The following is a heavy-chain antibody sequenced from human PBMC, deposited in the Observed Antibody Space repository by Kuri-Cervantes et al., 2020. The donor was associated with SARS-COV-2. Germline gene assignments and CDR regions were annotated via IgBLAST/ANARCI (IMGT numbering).Heavy chain of an antibody. CDR1: GFTFSSYS. CDR3: AKDAGYYGSGSYYPWFDP. Sequence: GGSLRLSCAASGFTFSSYSMNWVRQAPGKGLEWVAFIRYDGSNKYYADSVKGRFTISRDNSKNTLYLQMNSLRAEDTAEYYCAKDAGYYGSGSYYPWFDPWGQGTRVTGYS. V-gene: IGHV3-30*02. D-gene: IGHD3-10*01. J-gene: IGHJ5*02. CDR2: IRYDGSNK.